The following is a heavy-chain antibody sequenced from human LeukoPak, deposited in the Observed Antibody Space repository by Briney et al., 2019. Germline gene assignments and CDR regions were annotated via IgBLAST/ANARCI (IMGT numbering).Heavy chain of an antibody. Sequence: GGSLRLSCAASGFIFSSYWMSWVRQAPGKGLEWVANIKQDGSEKYYVDSVRGRFTISRDNAKNSLYLQMNSLGAEDTAVYYCARDEFWFLYYFDYWGQGTLVTVSS. CDR1: GFIFSSYW. D-gene: IGHD3-10*01. CDR3: ARDEFWFLYYFDY. CDR2: IKQDGSEK. V-gene: IGHV3-7*03. J-gene: IGHJ4*02.